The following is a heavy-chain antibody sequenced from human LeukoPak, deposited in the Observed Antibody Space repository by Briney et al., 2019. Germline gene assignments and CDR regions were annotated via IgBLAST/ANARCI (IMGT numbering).Heavy chain of an antibody. D-gene: IGHD5-18*01. Sequence: GGSLRLSCAASGFTFSSYSMNWVRQAPGKGLEWVSSISSSSSHIYYADSVKGRFTISRDNAKNSLYLQMNSLRAEDTAVYYCARSGYSYGCGDYWGQGTLVTVSS. V-gene: IGHV3-21*01. J-gene: IGHJ4*02. CDR2: ISSSSSHI. CDR1: GFTFSSYS. CDR3: ARSGYSYGCGDY.